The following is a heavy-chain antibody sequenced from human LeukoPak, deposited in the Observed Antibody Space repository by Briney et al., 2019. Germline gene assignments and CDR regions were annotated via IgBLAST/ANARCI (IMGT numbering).Heavy chain of an antibody. CDR1: GFTFSDHY. CDR3: ARDAGSSWYFFDY. D-gene: IGHD6-13*01. Sequence: GGSLRPSCAASGFTFSDHYMSWIRQAPGKGLEWLSYISRSGDTTYYADSVKGRFTVSRDNAKNSLYLQMNSLTVDDTAVYYCARDAGSSWYFFDYWGQGILVTVSS. CDR2: ISRSGDTT. V-gene: IGHV3-11*01. J-gene: IGHJ4*02.